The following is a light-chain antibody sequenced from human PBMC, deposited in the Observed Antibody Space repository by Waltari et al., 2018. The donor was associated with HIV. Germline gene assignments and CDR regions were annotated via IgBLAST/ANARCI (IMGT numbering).Light chain of an antibody. Sequence: QPVLTQPPSASASLGASVTLTCTLSSGYSNYKVDWYQQRPGKGPRFVMRVGTGGSVGSKGDGIPDRFSAFGSGLNRYLTINNIQEEDERDYYCGADHGSGSNWVFGGGTKLTVL. CDR1: SGYSNYK. CDR3: GADHGSGSNWV. CDR2: VGTGGSVG. V-gene: IGLV9-49*01. J-gene: IGLJ2*01.